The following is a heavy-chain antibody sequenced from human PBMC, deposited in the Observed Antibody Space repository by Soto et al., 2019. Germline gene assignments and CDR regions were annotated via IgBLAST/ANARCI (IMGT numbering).Heavy chain of an antibody. Sequence: SETLSLTCTVSGGSISSYYWSWIRQPPGKGLEYIGYISYGGSTDHNPSLKSRVTISVDTSKNQISLKLNSLSAADTAVYYCAGETSGSYFDPWGQGALVTVSS. D-gene: IGHD1-26*01. V-gene: IGHV4-59*01. CDR3: AGETSGSYFDP. CDR1: GGSISSYY. CDR2: ISYGGST. J-gene: IGHJ5*02.